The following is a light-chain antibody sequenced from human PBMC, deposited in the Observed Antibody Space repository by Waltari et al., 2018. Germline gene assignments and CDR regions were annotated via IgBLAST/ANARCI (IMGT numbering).Light chain of an antibody. CDR3: QQSYITPLT. CDR1: QSISRH. V-gene: IGKV1-39*01. CDR2: TAS. Sequence: DIQMTQSPSSLSASLGDRVTITCRASQSISRHLNWFQQKPGKAPNLLIYTASSLETGVPSRFSGSGSGTDFTLTITSLQPEDFATYYCQQSYITPLTFGGGTKVEI. J-gene: IGKJ4*01.